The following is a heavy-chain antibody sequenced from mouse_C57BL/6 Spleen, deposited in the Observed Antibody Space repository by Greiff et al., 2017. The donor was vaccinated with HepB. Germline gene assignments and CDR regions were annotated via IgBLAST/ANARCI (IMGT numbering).Heavy chain of an antibody. J-gene: IGHJ4*01. CDR2: IDPSDSYT. CDR1: GYTFTSYW. Sequence: VQLQQPGAELVKPGASVKLSCKASGYTFTSYWMQWVKQRPGQGLEWIGEIDPSDSYTNYNQKFKGKATLTVDTSSSTAYMQLSSLTSEDSAVYYCARAAYYSNSDYAMDYWGQGTSVTVSS. V-gene: IGHV1-50*01. D-gene: IGHD2-5*01. CDR3: ARAAYYSNSDYAMDY.